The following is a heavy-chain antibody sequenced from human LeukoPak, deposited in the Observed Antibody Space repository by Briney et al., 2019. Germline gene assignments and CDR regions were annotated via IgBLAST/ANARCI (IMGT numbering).Heavy chain of an antibody. Sequence: GRSLRLSCAASGFTFNNYPMHWVRQAPGKGLEWVAVISYDGSNKYYADSVKGRFTISRDNAKNSLYLQLTSLRAEDTAVYYCATRYCTISACRASSYKSFDVWGKGTTVTVSS. CDR2: ISYDGSNK. CDR3: ATRYCTISACRASSYKSFDV. V-gene: IGHV3-30-3*01. CDR1: GFTFNNYP. D-gene: IGHD2-8*01. J-gene: IGHJ6*04.